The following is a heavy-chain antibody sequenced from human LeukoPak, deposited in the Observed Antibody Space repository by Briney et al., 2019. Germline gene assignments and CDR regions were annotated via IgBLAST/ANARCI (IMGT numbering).Heavy chain of an antibody. D-gene: IGHD1-26*01. CDR3: ARRLGMGSYFDL. J-gene: IGHJ2*01. Sequence: SETLSLTCTVSGGSISNYYWSWIRQPPGKGLEWIGYIYYSGSTNYNPSLKSRVTISVDTSKNQFSLKLSSVTAADTAVYYCARRLGMGSYFDLWGRGTLVTVSS. CDR2: IYYSGST. CDR1: GGSISNYY. V-gene: IGHV4-59*08.